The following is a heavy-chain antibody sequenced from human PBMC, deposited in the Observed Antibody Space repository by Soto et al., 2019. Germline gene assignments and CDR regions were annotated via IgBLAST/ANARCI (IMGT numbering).Heavy chain of an antibody. CDR3: ARRFQHGRTIWSGYYMDY. CDR1: GFTFSSYG. D-gene: IGHD3-3*01. V-gene: IGHV3-33*01. J-gene: IGHJ4*02. Sequence: GGSLRLSCAASGFTFSSYGMHWVRQAPGKGLEWVAVIWYDGSNKYYADSVKGRFTISRDNSKNTLYLQMNSLRAEDTAVYYCARRFQHGRTIWSGYYMDYWGQGTLVTVSS. CDR2: IWYDGSNK.